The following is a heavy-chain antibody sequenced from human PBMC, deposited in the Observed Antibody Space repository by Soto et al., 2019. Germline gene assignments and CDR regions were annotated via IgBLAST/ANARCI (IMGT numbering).Heavy chain of an antibody. Sequence: QVQLVQSGAEVKKPGSSVKVSCKASGGTFNTHAINWLRQAPGQGLEWMGGIIPMFGTSNYAQKFQGRVTITADESTRQAYMELSSLRSEDTAVYYCGRGKMREMATILRDKWFDPWGQGTLVTGSS. V-gene: IGHV1-69*01. D-gene: IGHD5-12*01. J-gene: IGHJ5*02. CDR3: GRGKMREMATILRDKWFDP. CDR1: GGTFNTHA. CDR2: IIPMFGTS.